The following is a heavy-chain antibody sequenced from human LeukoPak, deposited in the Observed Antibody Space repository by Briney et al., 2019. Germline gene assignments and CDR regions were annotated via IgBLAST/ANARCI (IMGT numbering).Heavy chain of an antibody. D-gene: IGHD3-22*01. Sequence: PGGSLRLSCAASGCTFSSYWMHWVRQAPGKGLVWVSRINSDGSSTRYVDSVKGRFTISRDNAKNTLYLQMNSLRAEDTAVYYCARDHYYDSSQFDYWGQGTLVTVSS. CDR3: ARDHYYDSSQFDY. CDR2: INSDGSST. V-gene: IGHV3-74*01. J-gene: IGHJ4*02. CDR1: GCTFSSYW.